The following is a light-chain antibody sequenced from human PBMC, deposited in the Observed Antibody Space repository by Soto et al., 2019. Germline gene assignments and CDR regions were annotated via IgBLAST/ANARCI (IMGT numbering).Light chain of an antibody. J-gene: IGKJ1*01. CDR1: QSISSY. CDR2: AAS. CDR3: QQSDSTPWT. Sequence: DIQMTQSPSSLSASVGDRVTITCRASQSISSYLNWYQQKPGKAPKLLIYAASSLQSEVPSRFSDSGSGTDFTPTISSLQPEDFATYYCQQSDSTPWTFGQGTKVQIK. V-gene: IGKV1-39*01.